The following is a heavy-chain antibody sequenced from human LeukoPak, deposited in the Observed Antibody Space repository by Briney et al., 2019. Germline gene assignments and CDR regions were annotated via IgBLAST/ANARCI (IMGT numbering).Heavy chain of an antibody. J-gene: IGHJ1*01. CDR3: AKDVQQQLAEYFQH. D-gene: IGHD6-13*01. V-gene: IGHV3-30*18. CDR1: GFTFSSYG. Sequence: GGSLRLSCAASGFTFSSYGMHWVRQAPGKGLEWVAVISYDGSNKYYADSVKGRFTISRDNSKNTLYLQMNSLRAEDTAVYYCAKDVQQQLAEYFQHWGQGTLVTVSS. CDR2: ISYDGSNK.